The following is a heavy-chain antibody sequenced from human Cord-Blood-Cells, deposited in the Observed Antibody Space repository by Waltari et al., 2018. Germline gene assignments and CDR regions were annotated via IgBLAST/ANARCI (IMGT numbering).Heavy chain of an antibody. CDR1: GGTFSSYA. Sequence: QVQLVQSGAEVKKPGSSVKVSCKASGGTFSSYAISWVRQAPGQGLEWMGGIIPILGIANYAKKFQGRVTITADESTSTAYMELSSLRSEDTAVYYCARGPAPNYYDSSGYYGAFDIWGQGTMVTVSS. CDR2: IIPILGIA. J-gene: IGHJ3*02. D-gene: IGHD3-22*01. V-gene: IGHV1-69*04. CDR3: ARGPAPNYYDSSGYYGAFDI.